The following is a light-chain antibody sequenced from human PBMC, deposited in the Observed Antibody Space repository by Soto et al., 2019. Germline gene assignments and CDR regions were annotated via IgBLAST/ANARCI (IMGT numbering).Light chain of an antibody. Sequence: QTVVTQEPSFSVSPGGTVTLTCGLSSGSVSTSYYPSWYQQTPGQAPRTLIYSTNTRSSGVPDRFSGSILGNKSALTITGAQADDECDYHWVLYMGSGISVFGGGTKVTVL. CDR1: SGSVSTSYY. CDR3: VLYMGSGISV. V-gene: IGLV8-61*01. CDR2: STN. J-gene: IGLJ3*02.